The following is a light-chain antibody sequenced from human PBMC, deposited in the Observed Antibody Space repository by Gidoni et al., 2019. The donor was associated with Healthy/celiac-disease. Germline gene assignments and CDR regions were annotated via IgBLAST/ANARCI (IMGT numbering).Light chain of an antibody. CDR3: AAWDDSLNGVV. Sequence: QSVLTQPPSASGTPGQRVTISCSGSSSNIGSNAVNWYQQFPGTAPKLLIYNNNQRPSGVPDRFSDSKSGTSASLAISGLQSEDEADYYCAAWDDSLNGVVFGGGTKLTVL. V-gene: IGLV1-44*01. J-gene: IGLJ2*01. CDR1: SSNIGSNA. CDR2: NNN.